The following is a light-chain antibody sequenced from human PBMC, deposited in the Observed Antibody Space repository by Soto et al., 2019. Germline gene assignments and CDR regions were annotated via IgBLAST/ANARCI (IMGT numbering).Light chain of an antibody. CDR2: DAS. CDR3: QQYENYWT. Sequence: DIQMTQSPSTLSASVGDRVTITCRASQSTSSWLAWYQHKPGKAPKLLIYDASNLDSGVPSRFSGSGSGTEFSLTISNLQPDDFATYYCQQYENYWTFGQGTKVDI. CDR1: QSTSSW. V-gene: IGKV1-5*01. J-gene: IGKJ1*01.